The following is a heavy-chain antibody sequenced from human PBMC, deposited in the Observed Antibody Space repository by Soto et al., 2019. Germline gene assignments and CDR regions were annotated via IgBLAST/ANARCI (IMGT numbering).Heavy chain of an antibody. CDR2: IGTAGDT. CDR1: GFTISSYD. CDR3: ARAALRSNYYYYYMDV. V-gene: IGHV3-13*01. Sequence: EVQLVESGGGLVQPGGSLRLSCAASGFTISSYDMHWVRQATGKGLEWVSAIGTAGDTYYPRSVKGRFTISRENAKNSLYLQMNSRRAGDTDVYYCARAALRSNYYYYYMDVWGKGTTVTVSS. D-gene: IGHD3-3*01. J-gene: IGHJ6*03.